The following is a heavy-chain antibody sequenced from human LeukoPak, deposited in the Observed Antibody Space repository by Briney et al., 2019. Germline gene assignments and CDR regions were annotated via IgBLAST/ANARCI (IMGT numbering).Heavy chain of an antibody. D-gene: IGHD3-3*01. J-gene: IGHJ6*02. CDR1: GFTFSTYG. Sequence: GGSLRLSCAASGFTFSTYGMHWVRQAPGKGLEWVAVIWYDGSTKYYADSVKGRFTISRDNSKNTLNLQMNSLRAEDTAVYYCARDASYYTDYYGMDVWGHGTTVTVSS. V-gene: IGHV3-33*01. CDR3: ARDASYYTDYYGMDV. CDR2: IWYDGSTK.